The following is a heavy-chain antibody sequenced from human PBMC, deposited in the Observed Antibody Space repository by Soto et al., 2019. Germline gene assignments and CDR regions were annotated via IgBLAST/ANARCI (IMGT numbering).Heavy chain of an antibody. J-gene: IGHJ6*02. Sequence: SETLSLTCAVYGGSFSGYYWSWIRQPPGKGLEWIGEINHSGSTNYNPSLKSRVTISVDTSKNQFSLKLSSVTAADTAVYYCARAPKNELSSFYYYYGMDVWGQGTTVTVSS. D-gene: IGHD1-26*01. CDR2: INHSGST. CDR3: ARAPKNELSSFYYYYGMDV. V-gene: IGHV4-34*01. CDR1: GGSFSGYY.